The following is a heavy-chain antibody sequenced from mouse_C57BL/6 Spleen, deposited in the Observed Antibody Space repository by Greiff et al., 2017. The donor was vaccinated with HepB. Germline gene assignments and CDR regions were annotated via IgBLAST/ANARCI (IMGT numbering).Heavy chain of an antibody. D-gene: IGHD1-1*01. Sequence: QVQLQQPGAELVKPGASVKMSCKASGYTFTSYWITWVKQRPGQGLEWIGDIYPGSGSTNYNEKFKSKATLTVDTSSSTAYMQLSSLTSEDSAVYYCARRDYGSSPFYYFDYWGQGTTLTVSS. CDR1: GYTFTSYW. V-gene: IGHV1-55*01. CDR3: ARRDYGSSPFYYFDY. CDR2: IYPGSGST. J-gene: IGHJ2*01.